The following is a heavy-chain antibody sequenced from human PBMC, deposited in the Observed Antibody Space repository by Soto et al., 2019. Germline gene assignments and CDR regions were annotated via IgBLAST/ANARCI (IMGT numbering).Heavy chain of an antibody. CDR2: IYYSGST. Sequence: SETLSLTCAVSGYSISSSNWWGWIRQPPGKGLEWIGYIYYSGSTYYNPSLKSRVTMSVDTSKNQFSLKLSSVTAVDTAVYYCARKELLWFGYFDPWGQGTLVTVSS. V-gene: IGHV4-28*01. J-gene: IGHJ5*02. CDR1: GYSISSSNW. CDR3: ARKELLWFGYFDP. D-gene: IGHD3-10*01.